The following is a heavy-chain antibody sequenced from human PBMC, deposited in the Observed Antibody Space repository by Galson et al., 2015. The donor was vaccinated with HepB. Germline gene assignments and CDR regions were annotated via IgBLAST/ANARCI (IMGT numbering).Heavy chain of an antibody. CDR2: ISYDGTSK. D-gene: IGHD1-26*01. J-gene: IGHJ4*02. CDR3: AGGADGNSFDY. V-gene: IGHV3-30-3*01. Sequence: SLRLSCAASGLTFRTYAMSWVRQVPGRGLEWVAVISYDGTSKYYADSVKGRFTISRDNSKNTLHLQMNSLRAEDTALYYCAGGADGNSFDYWGQGTLVTVSS. CDR1: GLTFRTYA.